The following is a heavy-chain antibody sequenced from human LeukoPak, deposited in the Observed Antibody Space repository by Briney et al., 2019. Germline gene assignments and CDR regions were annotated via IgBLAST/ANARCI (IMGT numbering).Heavy chain of an antibody. CDR2: TFYRSKWNN. J-gene: IGHJ3*01. Sequence: SQTLSLTCAISGDSVSSNSAAWNWIRQSPSRGLEWLGRTFYRSKWNNDYAVSVKSRITINPDTSRNQFTLQVNSVTPEDTAVYYCARGYGSYWEAFDVWGQGTMVTVSS. CDR1: GDSVSSNSAA. CDR3: ARGYGSYWEAFDV. V-gene: IGHV6-1*01. D-gene: IGHD1-26*01.